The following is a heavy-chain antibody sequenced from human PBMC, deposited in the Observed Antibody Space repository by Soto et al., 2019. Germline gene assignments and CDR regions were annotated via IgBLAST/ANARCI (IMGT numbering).Heavy chain of an antibody. CDR1: GYSFARFW. J-gene: IGHJ4*02. D-gene: IGHD2-21*02. Sequence: GESLRISCRGVGYSFARFWIAWVRQMPGKGLEWMGIIYVDDSETRYSPSFQGQVTISADKSINAAYLQWSSLKASDTAMYYCARGDRGEYWGQGTLVTVSS. CDR3: ARGDRGEY. V-gene: IGHV5-51*01. CDR2: IYVDDSET.